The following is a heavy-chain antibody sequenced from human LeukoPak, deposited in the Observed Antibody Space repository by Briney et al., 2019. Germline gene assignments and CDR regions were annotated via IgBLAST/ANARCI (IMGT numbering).Heavy chain of an antibody. J-gene: IGHJ4*02. D-gene: IGHD3-10*01. CDR2: IYTSGST. CDR3: ARGRYYGSGSYYNDY. V-gene: IGHV4-4*07. CDR1: GYSISNGFY. Sequence: PSETLSLTCTVSGYSISNGFYWGWIRQPAGKGLEWIGRIYTSGSTNYNPSLKSRVTMSVDTSKNQFSLKLSSVTAADTAVYYCARGRYYGSGSYYNDYWGQGTLVTVSS.